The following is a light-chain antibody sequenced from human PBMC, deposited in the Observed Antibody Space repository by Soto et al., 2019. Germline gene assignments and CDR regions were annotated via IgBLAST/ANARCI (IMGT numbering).Light chain of an antibody. J-gene: IGLJ2*01. CDR2: EGS. CDR3: CSYAGRNTPVV. CDR1: SSDVGSNNL. Sequence: QSVLTQPASVSGSPGQSITISCTGTSSDVGSNNLVSWYQQHPGKAPKFIIYEGSKRPSGVSNRFSGSKSGNTASLTISGLQAEDEADYYCCSYAGRNTPVVFGGGTKLTVL. V-gene: IGLV2-23*01.